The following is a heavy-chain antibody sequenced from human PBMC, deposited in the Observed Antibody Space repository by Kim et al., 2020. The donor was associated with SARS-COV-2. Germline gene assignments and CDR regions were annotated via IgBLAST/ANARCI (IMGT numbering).Heavy chain of an antibody. D-gene: IGHD1-26*01. J-gene: IGHJ4*02. Sequence: GGSLRLSCTASGFAFSESAMSWVRQAPGKGLEWVGFIRGKAYAGTTEYAASVKGRFIISRDDSKNVAYLQMNSLKIEDTAVYFCVEWEFDYWGQGTRVTV. CDR2: IRGKAYAGTT. V-gene: IGHV3-49*04. CDR1: GFAFSESA. CDR3: VEWEFDY.